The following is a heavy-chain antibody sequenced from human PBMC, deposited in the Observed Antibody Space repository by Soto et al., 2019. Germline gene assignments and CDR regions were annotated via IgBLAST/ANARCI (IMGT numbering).Heavy chain of an antibody. CDR2: IYTSGST. Sequence: SETLSLTCTVSGGSISSYYWSWIRQPAGKGLEWIGRIYTSGSTNYNPSLKSRVTMSVDTSKNQFSLKLSSVTAADTAVYYCASTRIYDFWSGYYTPDYYYYYGMDVWGQGTTVTV. D-gene: IGHD3-3*01. V-gene: IGHV4-4*07. J-gene: IGHJ6*02. CDR3: ASTRIYDFWSGYYTPDYYYYYGMDV. CDR1: GGSISSYY.